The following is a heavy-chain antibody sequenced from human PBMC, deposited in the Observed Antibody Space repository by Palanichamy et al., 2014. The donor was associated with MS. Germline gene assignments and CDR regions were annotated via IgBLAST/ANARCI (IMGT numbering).Heavy chain of an antibody. CDR1: GYTFTTYD. D-gene: IGHD6-19*01. Sequence: QAQLVQSGAELKKPGASVRVSCKASGYTFTTYDLSWVRQATGQGLEWLGWMSPKSGNTGYAQKFQGRVTMTRDISINTAYMELTSLTSEDTAVYYCARGEGWGATSWYFDLWGRGTLVTVHS. CDR2: MSPKSGNT. J-gene: IGHJ2*01. CDR3: ARGEGWGATSWYFDL. V-gene: IGHV1-8*01.